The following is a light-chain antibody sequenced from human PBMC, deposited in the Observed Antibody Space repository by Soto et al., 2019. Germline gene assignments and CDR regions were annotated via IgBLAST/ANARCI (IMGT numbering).Light chain of an antibody. CDR1: QSISSY. CDR2: AAS. J-gene: IGKJ1*01. CDR3: QQSYSTPRT. V-gene: IGKV1-39*01. Sequence: DIQMTQSPSSLSASVGDRVTITCRASQSISSYLNWYQQKPGKAPKLLIYAASSLQSGVPSRFSCSGYGTDFTLTISSLQPEDFATYYCQQSYSTPRTFGQGTKVEIK.